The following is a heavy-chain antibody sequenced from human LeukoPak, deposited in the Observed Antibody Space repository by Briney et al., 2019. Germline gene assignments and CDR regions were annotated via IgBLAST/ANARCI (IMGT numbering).Heavy chain of an antibody. J-gene: IGHJ4*02. V-gene: IGHV3-7*01. D-gene: IGHD4-17*01. CDR3: ARGGTTVTPKNFDY. Sequence: GGSLRPSCAASGFTFSSYWMSWVRQAPGKGLEWVANIKQDGSQQYYVDSVKGRFTIPRDNANNSLYLQMNSLRSEDTAVYYCARGGTTVTPKNFDYWGQGTLVTVSS. CDR2: IKQDGSQQ. CDR1: GFTFSSYW.